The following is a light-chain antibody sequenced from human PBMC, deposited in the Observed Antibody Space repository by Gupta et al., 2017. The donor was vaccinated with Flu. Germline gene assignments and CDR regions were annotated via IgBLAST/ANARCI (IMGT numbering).Light chain of an antibody. J-gene: IGLJ1*01. Sequence: QSALTQPASVSGPPGQSITISCTGTSSDVGGYNSVSWYQHHPGKAPKLMIYDVNNWPSGVSDRFSGSKSGSTASLTISGLQAEDEAEYYCSSYTSSTTLVFGTGTKVNVL. CDR2: DVN. CDR1: SSDVGGYNS. CDR3: SSYTSSTTLV. V-gene: IGLV2-14*01.